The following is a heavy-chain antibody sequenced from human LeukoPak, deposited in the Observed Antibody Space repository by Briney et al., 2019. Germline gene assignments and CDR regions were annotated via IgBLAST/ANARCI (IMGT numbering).Heavy chain of an antibody. J-gene: IGHJ4*02. CDR3: ASNTGTVFDY. CDR1: GGSISSSSYY. CDR2: IYYSGST. V-gene: IGHV4-39*07. D-gene: IGHD7-27*01. Sequence: PSETLSLTCTVSGGSISSSSYYWGWLRQPPGKGLEWIGSIYYSGSTYYNPSLKSRVTISVDTSKTQSSLNLTSVTAADTAVYYCASNTGTVFDYWGQGALVTVSS.